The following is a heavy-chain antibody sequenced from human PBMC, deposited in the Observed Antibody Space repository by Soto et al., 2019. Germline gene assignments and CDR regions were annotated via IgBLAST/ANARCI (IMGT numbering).Heavy chain of an antibody. D-gene: IGHD6-6*01. Sequence: GGSLRLSCAASGFTFSSYGMHWVRQAPGKGLEWVAVIWYDGSNKYYADSVKGRFTISRDNSKNTLYLQMNSLRAEDTAVYYCARGSIAARPDGVYYFDYWGQGTLVNAPQ. CDR1: GFTFSSYG. J-gene: IGHJ4*02. CDR3: ARGSIAARPDGVYYFDY. V-gene: IGHV3-33*01. CDR2: IWYDGSNK.